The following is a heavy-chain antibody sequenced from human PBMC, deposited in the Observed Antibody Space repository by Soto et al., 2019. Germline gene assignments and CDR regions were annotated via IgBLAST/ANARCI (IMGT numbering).Heavy chain of an antibody. CDR2: IDWDDDK. D-gene: IGHD4-17*01. J-gene: IGHJ4*02. CDR1: GFSLRTSGMC. Sequence: SGPTLVNPTHSLTLTCTFSGFSLRTSGMCVSWIRQPPGKALEWLALIDWDDDKYYSTSLKTRLNFSKDTSKSQVVLTTTNMYPVDTATHYCARTNTDTYGDYLDYWGQGTLVTVAP. CDR3: ARTNTDTYGDYLDY. V-gene: IGHV2-70*01.